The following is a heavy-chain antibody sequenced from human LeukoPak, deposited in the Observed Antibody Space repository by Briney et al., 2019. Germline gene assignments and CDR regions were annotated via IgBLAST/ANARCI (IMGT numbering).Heavy chain of an antibody. V-gene: IGHV1-69*05. CDR2: IIPIFGTA. Sequence: ASVKVSCKASGGTFSSYAISWVRQAPGQGLEWMGGIIPIFGTANYAQKFQGRVTITTDESTSTAYLELSSLRSEDTAVYYCARDSGGRFDPWGQGTLVTVSS. J-gene: IGHJ5*02. CDR1: GGTFSSYA. D-gene: IGHD3-10*01. CDR3: ARDSGGRFDP.